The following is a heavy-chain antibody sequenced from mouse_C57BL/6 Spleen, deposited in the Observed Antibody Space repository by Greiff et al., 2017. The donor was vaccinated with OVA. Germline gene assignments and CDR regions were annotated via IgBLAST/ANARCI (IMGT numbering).Heavy chain of an antibody. CDR3: ARALTGTGYYFDY. V-gene: IGHV5-4*03. CDR2: ISDGGSYT. D-gene: IGHD4-1*01. J-gene: IGHJ2*01. CDR1: GFTFSSYA. Sequence: DVKLVESGGGLVKPGGSLKLSCAASGFTFSSYAMSWVRQTPEKRLEWVATISDGGSYTYYPDNVKGRFTISRDNAKNNLYLQMSHLKSEDTAMYYCARALTGTGYYFDYWGQGTTLTVSS.